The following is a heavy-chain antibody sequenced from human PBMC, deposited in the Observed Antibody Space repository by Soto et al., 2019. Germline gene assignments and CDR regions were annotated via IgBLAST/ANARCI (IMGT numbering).Heavy chain of an antibody. D-gene: IGHD3-22*01. CDR3: AKNPGYYYDSTGYHFDY. CDR2: ISGNGGST. V-gene: IGHV3-23*01. J-gene: IGHJ4*02. CDR1: GFTFSSCA. Sequence: GGSLRLSCAASGFTFSSCAMGWVRQAPGKGLEWVSGISGNGGSTYYADSVKGRFTISRDTSKNTLYLQMDSLGAEDTAIYYCAKNPGYYYDSTGYHFDYWGQGTLVTVSS.